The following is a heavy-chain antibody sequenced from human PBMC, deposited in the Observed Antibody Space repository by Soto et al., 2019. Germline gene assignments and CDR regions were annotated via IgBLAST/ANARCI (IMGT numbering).Heavy chain of an antibody. D-gene: IGHD2-2*01. J-gene: IGHJ6*02. CDR1: GGTFSSYA. CDR3: TRLEGYCSSTSCFPLTYYYSGMDV. Sequence: QVQLVQSGAEVNKPGASVKVSCKASGGTFSSYAISWVRQAPGQGREWMGGIITLFGTANYAQKFHGSVTITADESTVTDYMELSSLRSEDTAVYYCTRLEGYCSSTSCFPLTYYYSGMDVWGQGTTVTVSS. V-gene: IGHV1-69*01. CDR2: IITLFGTA.